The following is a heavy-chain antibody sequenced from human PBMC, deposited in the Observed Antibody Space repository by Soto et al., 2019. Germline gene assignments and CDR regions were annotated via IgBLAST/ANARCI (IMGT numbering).Heavy chain of an antibody. V-gene: IGHV1-46*01. CDR2: INPSGGST. Sequence: ASVKVSCKASGYTFTSYYMHWVRQAPGQGLEWMRIINPSGGSTSYAQKFQGRVTMTRDTSTSTVYMELSSLRSEDTAVYYCARGGYSYGYGYGMDVWGQGTTVTVS. CDR3: ARGGYSYGYGYGMDV. CDR1: GYTFTSYY. J-gene: IGHJ6*02. D-gene: IGHD5-18*01.